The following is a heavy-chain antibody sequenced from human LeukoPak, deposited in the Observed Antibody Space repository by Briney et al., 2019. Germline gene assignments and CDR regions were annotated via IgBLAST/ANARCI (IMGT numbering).Heavy chain of an antibody. CDR2: ISYDGSNK. J-gene: IGHJ4*02. CDR3: AKIRITMIVVAPSDY. CDR1: GFTFSSYG. D-gene: IGHD3-22*01. V-gene: IGHV3-30*18. Sequence: GRSLRLSCAASGFTFSSYGMHWVRQALGKGLEWVAVISYDGSNKYYADSVKGRFTISRDNSKNTLYLQMNSLRAEDTAVYYCAKIRITMIVVAPSDYWGQGTLVTVSS.